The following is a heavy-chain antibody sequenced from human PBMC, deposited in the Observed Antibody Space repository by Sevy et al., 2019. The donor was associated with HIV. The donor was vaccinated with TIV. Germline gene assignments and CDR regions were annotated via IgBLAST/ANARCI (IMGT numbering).Heavy chain of an antibody. J-gene: IGHJ6*02. V-gene: IGHV3-30*04. CDR2: MSYNGNKK. CDR1: GFSFSRSP. CDR3: AREGFLTGGLIVSYGMDV. Sequence: GSLRLSCAASGFSFSRSPMHWVRQAPGKGLEWVAVMSYNGNKKYNEDSVKGRFTISRDDSKNTLYLQMNRLRVEDTAVYYCAREGFLTGGLIVSYGMDVWGQGTTVTVSS. D-gene: IGHD3-16*02.